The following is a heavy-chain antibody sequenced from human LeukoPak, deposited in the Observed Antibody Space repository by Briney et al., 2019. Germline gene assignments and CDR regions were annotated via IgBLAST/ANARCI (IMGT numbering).Heavy chain of an antibody. CDR3: ARSRGSGFNWFDP. D-gene: IGHD3-10*01. V-gene: IGHV1-2*02. CDR1: GYTFTGYY. J-gene: IGHJ5*02. CDR2: INPNSGGT. Sequence: ASVKVSCRASGYTFTGYYMHWVRQAPGQGLEWMGWINPNSGGTNYAQNFQGRVTMTRDTSISTAYMELSRLRSDDTAVYYCARSRGSGFNWFDPWGQGTLVTASS.